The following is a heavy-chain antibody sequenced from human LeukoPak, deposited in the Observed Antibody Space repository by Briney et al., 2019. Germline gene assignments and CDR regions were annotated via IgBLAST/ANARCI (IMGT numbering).Heavy chain of an antibody. D-gene: IGHD3-10*01. V-gene: IGHV1-18*01. CDR3: ARLLWFGELSTRTRRYFDY. Sequence: ASVKVSCKASGYTFTNYGISWVRQAPGQGLGWMGWISAYSGNTNYAQNLQGRVTMTTDTSTSTAYMELRSLRSDDTAVYYCARLLWFGELSTRTRRYFDYWGQGTLVTVSS. CDR2: ISAYSGNT. J-gene: IGHJ4*02. CDR1: GYTFTNYG.